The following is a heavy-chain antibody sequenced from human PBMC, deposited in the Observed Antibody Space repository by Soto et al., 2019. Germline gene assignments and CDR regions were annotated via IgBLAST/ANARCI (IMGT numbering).Heavy chain of an antibody. Sequence: QVQLVQSGAEVKKPGASVKVSCKASGYTFSNYGISWVRQAPGQGLEWMGWISVYNGNTNYAQKLQGRVTMTTDTSTNTAYMELRRLRSGDTAVYYCARAEKWFTGGTGGYWGQGTLVTVSS. J-gene: IGHJ4*02. CDR1: GYTFSNYG. D-gene: IGHD3-22*01. CDR3: ARAEKWFTGGTGGY. CDR2: ISVYNGNT. V-gene: IGHV1-18*04.